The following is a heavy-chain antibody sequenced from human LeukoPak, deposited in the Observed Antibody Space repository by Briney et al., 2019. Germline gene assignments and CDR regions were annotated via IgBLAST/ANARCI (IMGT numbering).Heavy chain of an antibody. D-gene: IGHD1-20*01. Sequence: ASVKGSCKASGYTFTSYGISWVRQAPGQGLEWMGWISAYNGNTNYAQKLQGRVTMTTDTSTSTAYMELRSLRSDDTAVYYCARGRGITGTTPLDYWGQGTLVTVSS. CDR1: GYTFTSYG. CDR3: ARGRGITGTTPLDY. CDR2: ISAYNGNT. V-gene: IGHV1-18*01. J-gene: IGHJ4*02.